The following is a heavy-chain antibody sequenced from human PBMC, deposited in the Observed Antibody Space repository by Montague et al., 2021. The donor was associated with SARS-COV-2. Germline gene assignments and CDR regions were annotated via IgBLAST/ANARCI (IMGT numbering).Heavy chain of an antibody. CDR2: ISSSGSSI. Sequence: SLRLSFAASGFTFSSYEMNWVRQAPGKGLEWVSYISSSGSSIYYADSVKGRFTISRDNAKNSLYLQMNSLRAEDTAVYYCARGREWLVGATSTAFDIWGQGTMVTVSS. CDR1: GFTFSSYE. J-gene: IGHJ3*02. CDR3: ARGREWLVGATSTAFDI. V-gene: IGHV3-48*03. D-gene: IGHD1-26*01.